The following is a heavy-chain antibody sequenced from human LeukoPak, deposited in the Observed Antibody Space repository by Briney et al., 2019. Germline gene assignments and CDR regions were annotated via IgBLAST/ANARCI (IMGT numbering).Heavy chain of an antibody. V-gene: IGHV3-23*01. CDR1: AFNFNYYA. D-gene: IGHD6-19*01. Sequence: GGSLRLSCVASAFNFNYYAMSWVRQAPGKGLEWVSPIGTDGVTHYAISVKGRFTISRDNSKNTVYLQMNSLRADDTADYRCADTEPPPYSSGWSSPEVYYFDDWGQGTLVTVSS. CDR3: ADTEPPPYSSGWSSPEVYYFDD. J-gene: IGHJ4*02. CDR2: IGTDGVT.